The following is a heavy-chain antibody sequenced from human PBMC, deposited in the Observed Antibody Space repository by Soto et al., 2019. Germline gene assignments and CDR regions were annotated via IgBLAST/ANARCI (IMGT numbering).Heavy chain of an antibody. CDR1: GFTFSSYS. CDR3: ARDRYDYYDSSGYRADAFDI. Sequence: GGSLRLSCAASGFTFSSYSMNWVRQAPGKGLEWVSSISSSSSYIYYADSVKGRFTISRDNAKNSLYLQMNSLRAEDTAVYYCARDRYDYYDSSGYRADAFDIWGQGTMVTVSS. J-gene: IGHJ3*02. D-gene: IGHD3-22*01. CDR2: ISSSSSYI. V-gene: IGHV3-21*01.